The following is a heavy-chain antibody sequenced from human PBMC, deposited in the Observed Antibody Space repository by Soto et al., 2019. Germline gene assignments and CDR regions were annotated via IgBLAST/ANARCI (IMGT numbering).Heavy chain of an antibody. CDR2: ISSNGGST. CDR3: ARDLYSSGWNRGGGSNYGMDV. D-gene: IGHD6-19*01. CDR1: GFTFSSYA. V-gene: IGHV3-64*01. Sequence: EVQLVESGGGLVQPGGSLRLSCAASGFTFSSYAMHWVRQAPGKGLEYVSAISSNGGSTYYANSVKGRFTISRDNSKNTLYLQMGSLRAEDMAVYYCARDLYSSGWNRGGGSNYGMDVWGQGTTVTVSS. J-gene: IGHJ6*02.